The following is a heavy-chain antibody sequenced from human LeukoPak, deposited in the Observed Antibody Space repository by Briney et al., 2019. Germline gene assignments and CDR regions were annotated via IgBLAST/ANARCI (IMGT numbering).Heavy chain of an antibody. Sequence: GGSLRLSCAASGVTFSTYWMHWVRQAPGKGLVWVSRIDLDGSTTNYADSVKGRFTISRDNAKNTLYLQMNSLRAGDTAVYYCARGRLVGATGYYYMDVWGKGITVTASS. D-gene: IGHD1-26*01. J-gene: IGHJ6*03. CDR2: IDLDGSTT. CDR1: GVTFSTYW. CDR3: ARGRLVGATGYYYMDV. V-gene: IGHV3-74*01.